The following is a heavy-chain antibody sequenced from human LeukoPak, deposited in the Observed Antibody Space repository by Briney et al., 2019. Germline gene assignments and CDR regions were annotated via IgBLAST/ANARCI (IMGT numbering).Heavy chain of an antibody. CDR3: AKGERGYDW. D-gene: IGHD5-12*01. CDR1: GITFSNYA. CDR2: ISGSSSTT. Sequence: GGSLRLSCAASGITFSNYAMSWVRQAPGKGLEWVSTISGSSSTTYYADSVKGRFTISRDNSKNTVFLQMNSLRVEDTALYYCAKGERGYDWWGQGTLLTVSS. V-gene: IGHV3-23*01. J-gene: IGHJ4*02.